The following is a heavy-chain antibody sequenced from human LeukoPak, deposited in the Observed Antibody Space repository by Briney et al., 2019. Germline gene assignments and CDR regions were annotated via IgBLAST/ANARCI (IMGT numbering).Heavy chain of an antibody. D-gene: IGHD2-2*01. J-gene: IGHJ2*01. CDR3: AKAPGYCSSTSCYGSYWYFDL. Sequence: ASVKVSCKASGYTFNSYGISWVRQAPGQGLEWMGWISAFNGNTNYAQKLQGRVTMTTDTSTSTAYMELRSLRAEDTAVYYCAKAPGYCSSTSCYGSYWYFDLWGRGTLVTVSS. V-gene: IGHV1-18*01. CDR1: GYTFNSYG. CDR2: ISAFNGNT.